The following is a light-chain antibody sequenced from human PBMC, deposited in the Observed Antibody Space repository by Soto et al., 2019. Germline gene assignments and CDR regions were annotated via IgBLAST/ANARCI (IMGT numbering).Light chain of an antibody. Sequence: EIGLSQSPCTLSLSPGEGATLSCRASQSISSNFLAWYQQKRGQAPRLLIHGASNRATGIPDRFSGSGSGTDFTLTITRLEPEDFAVYYCQQYGGSPRTFGQGTKVDIK. CDR3: QQYGGSPRT. V-gene: IGKV3-20*01. J-gene: IGKJ1*01. CDR1: QSISSNF. CDR2: GAS.